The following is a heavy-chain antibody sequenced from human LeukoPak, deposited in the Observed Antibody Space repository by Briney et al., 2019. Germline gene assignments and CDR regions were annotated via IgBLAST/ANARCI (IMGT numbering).Heavy chain of an antibody. V-gene: IGHV3-23*01. D-gene: IGHD5-18*01. CDR2: ISTSGGST. J-gene: IGHJ4*02. CDR1: GFTFSSYA. CDR3: AKGAGIQLWPSFDY. Sequence: GGTLRLSCTASGFTFSSYAMNWVGQAPGKGLEGVSAISTSGGSTYYADSVKGRFTISSDNSKNTLYLQVNSLRAEDTAIYYCAKGAGIQLWPSFDYWGQGPLVTVSS.